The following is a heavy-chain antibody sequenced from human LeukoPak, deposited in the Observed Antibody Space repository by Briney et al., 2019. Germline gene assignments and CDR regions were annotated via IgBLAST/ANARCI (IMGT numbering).Heavy chain of an antibody. CDR2: IYHSGST. CDR3: ARAAIFGVVHVPYYFDY. Sequence: SETLSLTCTVSGYSISSGYYWGWIRQPPGKGLEWIGSIYHSGSTNYNPSLKSRVTISVDTSKSQFSLKLSSVTAADTAVYYCARAAIFGVVHVPYYFDYWGQGTLVTVSS. J-gene: IGHJ4*02. V-gene: IGHV4-38-2*02. CDR1: GYSISSGYY. D-gene: IGHD3-3*01.